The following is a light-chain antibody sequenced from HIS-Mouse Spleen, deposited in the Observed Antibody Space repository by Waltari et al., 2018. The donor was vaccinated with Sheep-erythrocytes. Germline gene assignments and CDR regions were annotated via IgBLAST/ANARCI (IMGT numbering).Light chain of an antibody. Sequence: QSALTQPPSASGSPGQSVTLSCPGTSSHVGGYHYVSWYQQHPGKAPKLMIYEVRKRPSGVPDRFSGSKSGNTATLTISGTQAMDEADYYCQAWDSSTAWVFGGGTKLTVL. CDR1: SSHVGGYHY. J-gene: IGLJ3*02. CDR3: QAWDSSTAWV. CDR2: EVR. V-gene: IGLV2-8*01.